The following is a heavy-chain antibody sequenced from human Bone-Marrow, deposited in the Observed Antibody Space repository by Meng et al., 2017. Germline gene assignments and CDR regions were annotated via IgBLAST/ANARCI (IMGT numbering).Heavy chain of an antibody. CDR2: IIPIFGTA. CDR3: AREPGPRVGWFDP. D-gene: IGHD1-26*01. V-gene: IGHV1-69*01. Sequence: QLQLWQSGAEVKRPGVSVKFSCKASGGTFSSDAISWVRQASGQGLEWMGGIIPIFGTANYAQKFQGRVTITADESTSTAYMELSSLRSEDTAVYYCAREPGPRVGWFDPWGQGTLVTVSS. J-gene: IGHJ5*02. CDR1: GGTFSSDA.